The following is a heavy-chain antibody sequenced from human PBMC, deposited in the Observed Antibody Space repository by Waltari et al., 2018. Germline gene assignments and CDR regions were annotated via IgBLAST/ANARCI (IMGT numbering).Heavy chain of an antibody. CDR1: VDLMSANYW. J-gene: IGHJ4*02. D-gene: IGHD2-15*01. Sequence: QLQLQQSGTGLVKPSESLSLTCGFSVDLMSANYWWMWVRQSPAKGLEGIGQIHRSARTYYNPSLESRVSVSMDTSNNKFFLKLSSAIAADTAVYYCARDRGRGLYFDSWGQGTLVTVSP. CDR3: ARDRGRGLYFDS. V-gene: IGHV4-4*02. CDR2: IHRSART.